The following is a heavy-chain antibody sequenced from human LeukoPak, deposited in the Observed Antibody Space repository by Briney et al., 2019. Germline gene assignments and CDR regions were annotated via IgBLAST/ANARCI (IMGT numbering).Heavy chain of an antibody. J-gene: IGHJ5*02. CDR3: ARSLIWDSSNGGWFDP. Sequence: ESGPTLVNPTQTLTLTCTFSGFSLSTSGMCVSWIRQPPGKALEWLARIDWDNDKYYSTSLKTRLTISKDTSKNQVVLTMTNMDPVDTATYYCARSLIWDSSNGGWFDPWGQGTLVTVSS. D-gene: IGHD6-13*01. CDR2: IDWDNDK. CDR1: GFSLSTSGMC. V-gene: IGHV2-70*11.